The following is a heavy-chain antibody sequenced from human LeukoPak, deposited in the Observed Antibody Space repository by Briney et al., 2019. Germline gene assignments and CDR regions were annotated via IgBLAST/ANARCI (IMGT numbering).Heavy chain of an antibody. CDR2: ISLRGRT. J-gene: IGHJ4*02. CDR3: SRESGPFCPFGY. Sequence: SGTLSLTCGVSGGSITSTNWWSWVRQPPGQGLEWIGEISLRGRTNYNPSLNSRVTMSLDESKNQHSLNLTSVTAADTAIYYCSRESGPFCPFGYWGQGTLVTVPS. V-gene: IGHV4-4*02. D-gene: IGHD1-26*01. CDR1: GGSITSTNW.